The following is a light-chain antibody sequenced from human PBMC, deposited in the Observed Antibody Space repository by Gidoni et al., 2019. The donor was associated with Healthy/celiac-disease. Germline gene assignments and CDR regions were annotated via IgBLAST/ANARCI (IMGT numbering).Light chain of an antibody. CDR1: QSISSW. J-gene: IGKJ1*01. V-gene: IGKV1-5*03. CDR2: KAS. CDR3: QQYNSYSRVR. Sequence: DIQMTQSPSTLSASVGDRVTITCRASQSISSWLAWYQQKPGKAPKLLIYKASSLESGVPSRFSGSGSGTEFTLTISSLQPDDFATYYCQQYNSYSRVRFGQGTKVEIK.